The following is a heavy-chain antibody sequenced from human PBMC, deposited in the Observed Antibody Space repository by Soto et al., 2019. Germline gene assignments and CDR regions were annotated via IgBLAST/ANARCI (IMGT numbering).Heavy chain of an antibody. Sequence: GGSLRLACEASGFTFSSLGMHWVRQAPGKGLERVTFVSYDGSKTYSSDSVNGRFTISRDNSKHTLYLQMNRLRLEDTAVYYCAKAYASFDSGFDLWGRGTLVTVSS. CDR3: AKAYASFDSGFDL. D-gene: IGHD5-12*01. V-gene: IGHV3-30*18. J-gene: IGHJ2*01. CDR1: GFTFSSLG. CDR2: VSYDGSKT.